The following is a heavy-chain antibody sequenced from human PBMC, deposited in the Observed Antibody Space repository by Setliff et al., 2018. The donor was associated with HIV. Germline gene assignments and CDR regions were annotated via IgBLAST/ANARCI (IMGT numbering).Heavy chain of an antibody. CDR1: GGSFTSYA. Sequence: ASVKVSCKASGGSFTSYAVSWVRQAPGQGLEWMGWMSPINGNVGYAPKFRGRVTMTRNTSIGTAYMELSSLTSEDTAVYYCARDYSSYWYYLDSWGQGSLVTVSS. CDR3: ARDYSSYWYYLDS. CDR2: MSPINGNV. D-gene: IGHD6-13*01. V-gene: IGHV1-8*02. J-gene: IGHJ4*02.